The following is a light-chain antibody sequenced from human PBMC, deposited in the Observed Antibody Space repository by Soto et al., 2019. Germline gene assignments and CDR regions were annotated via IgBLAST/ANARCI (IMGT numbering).Light chain of an antibody. CDR3: CSYAASATFV. V-gene: IGLV2-23*02. Sequence: QSALTQPASVSGSPGQSITISCTGTSSDVGNYNLVSWYQQHPGKAPKLMIYEVNKWPSGVSNRFSGSKSGTTASLTISGLQAEDEADYYCCSYAASATFVFGGGTKLTVL. J-gene: IGLJ3*02. CDR2: EVN. CDR1: SSDVGNYNL.